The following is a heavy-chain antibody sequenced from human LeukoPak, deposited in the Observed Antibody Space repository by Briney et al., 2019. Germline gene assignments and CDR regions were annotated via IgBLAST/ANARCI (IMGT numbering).Heavy chain of an antibody. Sequence: PGGSLRLSCAASGFSFSSHWMTWVRQAPGKGLEWVANIKHDGSEKFYVDSVNGRFTISRDSAKNSLSLQMNSLRAEDTAVYYCARTQYSAFDIWGQGTMVTVSS. D-gene: IGHD5-12*01. CDR3: ARTQYSAFDI. V-gene: IGHV3-7*01. J-gene: IGHJ3*02. CDR2: IKHDGSEK. CDR1: GFSFSSHW.